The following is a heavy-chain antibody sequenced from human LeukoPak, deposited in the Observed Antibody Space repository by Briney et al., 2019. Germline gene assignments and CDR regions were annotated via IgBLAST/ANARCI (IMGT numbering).Heavy chain of an antibody. Sequence: PTETLSLTCTVSGGSISSSSYYWGWIRQPPGKGLEWIGSIYYSGSTYYNPSLKSRVTISVDTSKNQFSLKLSSVTAADTAVYYCARGPFSGQSGNYFDYWGQGTLVTVSS. CDR1: GGSISSSSYY. CDR2: IYYSGST. V-gene: IGHV4-39*07. J-gene: IGHJ4*02. CDR3: ARGPFSGQSGNYFDY. D-gene: IGHD3-10*01.